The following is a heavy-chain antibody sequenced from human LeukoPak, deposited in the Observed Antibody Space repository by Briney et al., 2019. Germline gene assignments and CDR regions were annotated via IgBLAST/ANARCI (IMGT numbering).Heavy chain of an antibody. V-gene: IGHV4-61*02. Sequence: PSETLSLTCTVSGGSISSGSYYWSWIRQPAGKGLEWIGRIYTSGSTNYNPSLKSRVTISVDTSKNQFSLKLSSVTAADTAVYYCARGIMITFGGVTYASADAFDIWGQGTMVTVSS. D-gene: IGHD3-16*01. J-gene: IGHJ3*02. CDR1: GGSISSGSYY. CDR2: IYTSGST. CDR3: ARGIMITFGGVTYASADAFDI.